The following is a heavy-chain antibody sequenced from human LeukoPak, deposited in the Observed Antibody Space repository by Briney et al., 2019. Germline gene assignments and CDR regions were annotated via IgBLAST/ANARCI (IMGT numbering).Heavy chain of an antibody. V-gene: IGHV3-21*01. CDR2: ISSSSSYI. J-gene: IGHJ4*02. CDR3: AREGRQLARPNDY. CDR1: GFTFSSHS. D-gene: IGHD6-13*01. Sequence: GPLRLSFSTSGFTFSSHSMNLVRQAPGKGLEWVPSISSSSSYIYYADSVKGRFTISRDNAKNSLYLQMNSLRAEDTAVYYCAREGRQLARPNDYWGQGTLVTVSS.